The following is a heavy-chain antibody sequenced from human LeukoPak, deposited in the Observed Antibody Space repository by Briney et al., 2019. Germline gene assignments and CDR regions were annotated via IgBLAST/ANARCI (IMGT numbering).Heavy chain of an antibody. Sequence: PGGSLRLSCAASGFTFSSYEMNWVRQAPGKGPEWVSFISSSGSTIYYADSVKGRFAISRDNAKNSLYLQMNSLRAEDTAVYYCARVVAAKFDAFDIWGQGTMVTVSS. V-gene: IGHV3-48*03. J-gene: IGHJ3*02. D-gene: IGHD2-15*01. CDR1: GFTFSSYE. CDR2: ISSSGSTI. CDR3: ARVVAAKFDAFDI.